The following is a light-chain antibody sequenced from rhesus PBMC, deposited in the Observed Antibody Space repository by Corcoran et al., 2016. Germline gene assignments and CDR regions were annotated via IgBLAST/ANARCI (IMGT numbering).Light chain of an antibody. J-gene: IGKJ1*01. CDR2: SAY. Sequence: EIVMTQSPATLSLSPGETATLSCRASESVGSYLAWYQQQPGQAPKLLVHSAYFRATGIPHRFRGSGSRTEFTLTISSLEPEDVGVYHCQQYNDLLPTFGQGTKVEIK. CDR1: ESVGSY. V-gene: IGKV3-40*02. CDR3: QQYNDLLPT.